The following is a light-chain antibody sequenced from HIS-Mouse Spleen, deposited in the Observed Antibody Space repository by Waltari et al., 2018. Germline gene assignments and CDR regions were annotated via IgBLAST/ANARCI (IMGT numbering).Light chain of an antibody. V-gene: IGLV1-47*01. Sequence: QSVLPQPPSASGTPGQRVTISCSGSSSTTGSNYVYWYQQLPGTAPKLLIYRNNQRPSGVPDRFSGSKSGTSASLAISGLRSEDEADYYCAAWDDSLSGPVFGGGTKLTVL. CDR3: AAWDDSLSGPV. J-gene: IGLJ3*02. CDR1: SSTTGSNY. CDR2: RNN.